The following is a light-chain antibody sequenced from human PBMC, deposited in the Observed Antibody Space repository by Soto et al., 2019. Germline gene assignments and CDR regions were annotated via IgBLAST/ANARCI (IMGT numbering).Light chain of an antibody. CDR1: SSDVGAYNY. CDR2: DVT. V-gene: IGLV2-14*01. CDR3: TSYTSTSTYV. J-gene: IGLJ1*01. Sequence: QSVLTQPASVSGPPGQSITISCTGTSSDVGAYNYVSWYQHHPGKAPRLVIYDVTNRPSGISDRFSGSKSSNTASLTISGLLAEDEADYYCTSYTSTSTYVFGTGTKLTIL.